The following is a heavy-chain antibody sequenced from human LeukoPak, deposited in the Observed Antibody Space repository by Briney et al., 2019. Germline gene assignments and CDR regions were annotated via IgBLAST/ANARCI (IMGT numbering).Heavy chain of an antibody. V-gene: IGHV3-30*18. CDR3: AKALAWGAVADPFDY. CDR2: ISYDGSIK. D-gene: IGHD6-19*01. J-gene: IGHJ4*02. CDR1: GFTFSNYG. Sequence: PGGSLRLSCAASGFTFSNYGMHWVRQAPGKGLEWVAVISYDGSIKYYADSVKGRFTISRDNSKNTLYLQMSSLRAEDTAVYYCAKALAWGAVADPFDYWGQGTLVTVSS.